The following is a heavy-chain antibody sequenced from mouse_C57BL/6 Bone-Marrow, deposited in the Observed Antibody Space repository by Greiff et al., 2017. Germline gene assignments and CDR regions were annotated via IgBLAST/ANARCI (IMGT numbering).Heavy chain of an antibody. V-gene: IGHV2-2*01. CDR3: ATYSPWFAY. J-gene: IGHJ3*01. CDR1: GFSLTSYG. CDR2: IWSGGST. D-gene: IGHD2-12*01. Sequence: VQLQQSGPGLVRPSQSLSITCTVSGFSLTSYGVHWVRQSPGKGLEWLGVIWSGGSTDYNAAFISRLSISKDNSKSQVFFKMNSLQADDTAIYYCATYSPWFAYWGQGTLVTVSA.